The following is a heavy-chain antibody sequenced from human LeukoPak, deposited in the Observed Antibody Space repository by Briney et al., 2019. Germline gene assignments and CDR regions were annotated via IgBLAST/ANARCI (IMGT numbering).Heavy chain of an antibody. CDR1: GGTFSSYA. V-gene: IGHV1-69*13. D-gene: IGHD2-2*01. J-gene: IGHJ6*02. Sequence: SVKVSCKASGGTFSSYAISWVRQAPGQGLEWMGGIIPIFGTANYAQKFQGRVTITADESTSTAYMELSSLRSEDTAVYYCARDRFVVVPAAMYYYGMDVWGQGTTVTVSS. CDR2: IIPIFGTA. CDR3: ARDRFVVVPAAMYYYGMDV.